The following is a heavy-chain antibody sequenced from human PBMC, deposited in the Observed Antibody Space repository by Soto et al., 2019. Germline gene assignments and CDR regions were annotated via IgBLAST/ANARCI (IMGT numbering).Heavy chain of an antibody. D-gene: IGHD5-18*01. CDR1: GFTFSSYA. J-gene: IGHJ4*02. CDR3: ARDGGELWLLN. V-gene: IGHV3-30-3*01. CDR2: ISYDGSNK. Sequence: PGGSLRLSCAASGFTFSSYAMHWVRQAPGKGLEWVAVISYDGSNKYYADSVKGRFTISRDNSKNTLYLQMNSLRAEDTAVYYCARDGGELWLLNWGQGTLVTVS.